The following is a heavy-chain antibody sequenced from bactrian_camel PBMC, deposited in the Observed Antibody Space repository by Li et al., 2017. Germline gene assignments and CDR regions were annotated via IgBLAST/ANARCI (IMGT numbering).Heavy chain of an antibody. CDR1: ANYDRYNC. CDR2: VKRDGTP. J-gene: IGHJ4*01. D-gene: IGHD1*01. Sequence: HVQLVESGGGSVQAGGSLKLSCAASANYDRYNCIGWVRQAPGKEREAVAAVKRDGTPSYADSMKGRFTISPDNAKNTLYLLLNSLKPEDTAKYYCAARSVCLDLLRAIPLSRWVGQGTQVTVS. V-gene: IGHV3S53*01.